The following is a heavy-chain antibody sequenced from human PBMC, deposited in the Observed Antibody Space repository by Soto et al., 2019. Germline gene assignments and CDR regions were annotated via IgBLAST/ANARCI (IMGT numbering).Heavy chain of an antibody. Sequence: GGSLRLSCAASGFTFDDYTMHWVRQAPGKGLEWVSLISWDGSSTYYADSVKGRFTISRDNSKNSLYLQMNSLRTEDTALYYCAKDIDSSGWYYFDYWGQGTLVTVLL. CDR3: AKDIDSSGWYYFDY. CDR1: GFTFDDYT. D-gene: IGHD6-19*01. V-gene: IGHV3-43*01. CDR2: ISWDGSST. J-gene: IGHJ4*02.